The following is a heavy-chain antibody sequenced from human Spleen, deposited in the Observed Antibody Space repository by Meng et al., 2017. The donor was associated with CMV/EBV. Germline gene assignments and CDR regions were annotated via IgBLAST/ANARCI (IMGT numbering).Heavy chain of an antibody. J-gene: IGHJ6*02. CDR1: GFTFSSYW. CDR2: IKQDGSEK. V-gene: IGHV3-7*03. CDR3: ARARGGSYPQTYGMDV. Sequence: GGSLRLSCAASGFTFSSYWMSWVRQAPGKGLEWVANIKQDGSEKYYVDSVKGRFTISRDNAKNSLYLQMNSLRAEDTALYYCARARGGSYPQTYGMDVWGQGTTVTVSS. D-gene: IGHD1-26*01.